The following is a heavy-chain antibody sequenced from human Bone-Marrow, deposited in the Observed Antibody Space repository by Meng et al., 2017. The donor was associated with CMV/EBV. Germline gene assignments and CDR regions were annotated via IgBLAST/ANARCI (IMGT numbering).Heavy chain of an antibody. V-gene: IGHV4-39*01. J-gene: IGHJ5*02. CDR3: AFHIVVIPTAIGDNWFDP. CDR1: GGSISSSRYY. CDR2: IYYSGGT. D-gene: IGHD2-2*02. Sequence: GSLRLSCTVSGGSISSSRYYWGWIRQPPGKGLEWIGSIYYSGGTYYNPSLKSRVTISVDTSKNQFSLKMSSVTAADTAVYYCAFHIVVIPTAIGDNWFDPCGQGTLVTVSS.